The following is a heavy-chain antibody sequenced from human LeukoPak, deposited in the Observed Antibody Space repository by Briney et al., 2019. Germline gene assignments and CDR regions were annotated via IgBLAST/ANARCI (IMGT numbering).Heavy chain of an antibody. CDR3: ARVQPLEWLTHSFDY. CDR1: GFTFSSYW. Sequence: PGGSLRLSCAASGFTFSSYWVSWVRQAPGKGLEWVANIKQDGSEKYYVDSVKGRFTISRDNAKNSLYPQMNSLRAEDTAVYYCARVQPLEWLTHSFDYWGQGTLVTVSS. CDR2: IKQDGSEK. V-gene: IGHV3-7*01. J-gene: IGHJ4*02. D-gene: IGHD3-3*01.